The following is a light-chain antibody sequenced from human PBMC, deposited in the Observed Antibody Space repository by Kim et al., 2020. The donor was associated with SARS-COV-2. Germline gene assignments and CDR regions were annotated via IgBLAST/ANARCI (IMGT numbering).Light chain of an antibody. J-gene: IGKJ5*01. Sequence: PGERATLACRASQSVDSRYFAWYQQKPGQAPRLLLHHASSRATGIPDRFSGSGSETEVALTISRLEPEDFATYYCQQYGKTPPITFGEGTRLEIK. V-gene: IGKV3-20*01. CDR1: QSVDSRY. CDR2: HAS. CDR3: QQYGKTPPIT.